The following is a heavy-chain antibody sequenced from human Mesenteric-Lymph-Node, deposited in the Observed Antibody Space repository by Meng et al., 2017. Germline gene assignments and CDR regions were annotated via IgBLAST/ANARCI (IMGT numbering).Heavy chain of an antibody. D-gene: IGHD1-26*01. CDR2: IIPIFGTA. V-gene: IGHV1-69*13. CDR1: GGTFSSYA. CDR3: ARLLVGANNGDAFDI. Sequence: SVKVSCKVSGGTFSSYAISWVRQAPGQGLEWMGGIIPIFGTANYAQKFQGRVTITADESTSTAYMELSSLRSEDTAVYYCARLLVGANNGDAFDIWGQGTMVTVSS. J-gene: IGHJ3*02.